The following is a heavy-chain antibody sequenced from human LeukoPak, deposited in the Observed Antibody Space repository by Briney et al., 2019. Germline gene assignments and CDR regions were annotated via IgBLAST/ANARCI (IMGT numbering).Heavy chain of an antibody. J-gene: IGHJ4*02. V-gene: IGHV3-48*01. Sequence: PGGSLRLSCTASGFSFSSYSMNWVRQAPGKGLEWVAYIAYTNTIHYADSVRGRFAISRDNARNSLHLQLNSLRAEDTAVYYCARDPHSLDYWGQGTRVTVSS. CDR2: IAYTNTI. CDR1: GFSFSSYS. CDR3: ARDPHSLDY.